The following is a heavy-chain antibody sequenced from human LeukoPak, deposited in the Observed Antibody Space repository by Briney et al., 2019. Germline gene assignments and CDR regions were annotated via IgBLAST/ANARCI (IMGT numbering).Heavy chain of an antibody. Sequence: GGSLRLSCAASGFTSSNYAMHWVRQAPGKGLEYVATISSNGGSTYFANAVQGRFTISRDNSKNMVHLQMGSLRVEDTAVYYCAKDEAGYSSGWGQGTLVTVSS. V-gene: IGHV3-64*01. CDR3: AKDEAGYSSG. CDR2: ISSNGGST. CDR1: GFTSSNYA. J-gene: IGHJ4*02. D-gene: IGHD6-19*01.